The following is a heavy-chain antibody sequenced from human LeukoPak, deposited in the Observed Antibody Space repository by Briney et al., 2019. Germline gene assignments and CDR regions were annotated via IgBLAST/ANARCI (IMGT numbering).Heavy chain of an antibody. CDR1: GFTFSSYG. D-gene: IGHD3-10*01. Sequence: GRSLRLSCAASGFTFSSYGMHWVRQAPGKGLEWVAVISYDGSNKYYADSVKGRFTISRDNSKNTLYLQMNSLRAEDTAVYYCAKDIGPMVRGVIMGYFGYWGQGTLVTVSS. V-gene: IGHV3-30*18. CDR3: AKDIGPMVRGVIMGYFGY. CDR2: ISYDGSNK. J-gene: IGHJ4*02.